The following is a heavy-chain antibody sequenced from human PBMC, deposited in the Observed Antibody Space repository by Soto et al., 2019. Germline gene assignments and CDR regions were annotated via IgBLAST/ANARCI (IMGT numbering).Heavy chain of an antibody. CDR3: AKARGTYYYDSSGYYFDY. CDR2: ISYDGSNK. Sequence: LRLSCAASGFTFSSYGMHWVRQAPGKGLEWVAVISYDGSNKYYAHSVKGRFTISRDNSKNTLYLQMNSLGAEDTAVYYCAKARGTYYYDSSGYYFDYWGQGTLVTVSS. V-gene: IGHV3-30*18. CDR1: GFTFSSYG. J-gene: IGHJ4*02. D-gene: IGHD3-22*01.